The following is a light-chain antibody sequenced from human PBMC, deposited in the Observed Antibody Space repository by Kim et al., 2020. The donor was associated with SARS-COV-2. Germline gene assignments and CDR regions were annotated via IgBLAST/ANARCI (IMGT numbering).Light chain of an antibody. CDR2: EVS. V-gene: IGLV2-23*02. CDR3: CSFAGNAICV. J-gene: IGLJ3*02. Sequence: GQSITISCTGSSSDVGNYNLVSWYQQYPGKAPKLIIYEVSQRPSGVSDRFSASKSDNTASLTISGLQAEDEADYYCCSFAGNAICVFGGGTQLTVL. CDR1: SSDVGNYNL.